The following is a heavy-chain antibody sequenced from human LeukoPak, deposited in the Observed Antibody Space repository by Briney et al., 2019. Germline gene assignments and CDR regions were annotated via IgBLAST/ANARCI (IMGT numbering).Heavy chain of an antibody. CDR2: ISWNSGSI. CDR1: GFTFDDYD. J-gene: IGHJ4*02. Sequence: GGSLRLSCAASGFTFDDYDMHWVRQAPGKGLEWVSGISWNSGSIGYADSVKGRFTISRDNAKNSLYLQMNSLRAEDMALYYCAKGYCGSTSCYVDYWGQGTLVTVSS. D-gene: IGHD2-2*01. CDR3: AKGYCGSTSCYVDY. V-gene: IGHV3-9*03.